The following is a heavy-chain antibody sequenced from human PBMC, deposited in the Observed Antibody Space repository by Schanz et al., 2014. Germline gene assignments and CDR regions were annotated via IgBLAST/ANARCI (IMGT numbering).Heavy chain of an antibody. CDR2: ISSSGTTI. J-gene: IGHJ6*02. Sequence: QLVGSGEGLIQPGGSLRLSCTASGFAFSSYSMNWVRQAPGKGLEWVSYISSSGTTIYYADSVKGRFTISRDNAKNSLFLQMNSLRVEDTAVYYCAKGMGYCSGGTCYDYYYYGLDVWGQGTTVTVSS. D-gene: IGHD2-15*01. CDR3: AKGMGYCSGGTCYDYYYYGLDV. CDR1: GFAFSSYS. V-gene: IGHV3-48*01.